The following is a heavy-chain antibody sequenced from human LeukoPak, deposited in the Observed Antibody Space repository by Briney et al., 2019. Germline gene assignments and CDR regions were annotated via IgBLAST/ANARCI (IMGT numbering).Heavy chain of an antibody. CDR1: GFTFSSYA. D-gene: IGHD3-10*01. Sequence: GGSLRLSCTASGFTFSSYAMHWVRQAPGKGLEWVAVISYDGSNKYYADSVKGRFTISRDNSKNTLYLQMNSLRAEDTAVYYCARDYGSGSFYYYYYGMDVWGKGTTVTVSS. CDR2: ISYDGSNK. V-gene: IGHV3-30*04. J-gene: IGHJ6*04. CDR3: ARDYGSGSFYYYYYGMDV.